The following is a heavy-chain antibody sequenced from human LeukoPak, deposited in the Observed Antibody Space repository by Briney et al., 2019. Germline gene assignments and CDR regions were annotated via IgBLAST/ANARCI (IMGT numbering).Heavy chain of an antibody. CDR2: INSDGSTT. V-gene: IGHV3-74*01. J-gene: IGHJ4*02. Sequence: GGSLRLSCAASGFTFSSYWMHWVRQAPGKGLVWASRINSDGSTTSYADSVKGRFTISRDNAKNTLYLQMNSLRAEDTAVYYCARDGFSSSWYGRALDYWGQGTLVTVSS. CDR1: GFTFSSYW. D-gene: IGHD6-13*01. CDR3: ARDGFSSSWYGRALDY.